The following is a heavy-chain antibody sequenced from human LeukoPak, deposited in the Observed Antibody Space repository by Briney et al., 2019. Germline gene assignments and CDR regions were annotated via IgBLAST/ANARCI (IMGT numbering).Heavy chain of an antibody. CDR3: ARDSIVGATIDFDY. J-gene: IGHJ4*02. Sequence: GGSLRLSCAASGFTFSSYAMHWVRQAPGKGLGWVAVISYDGSNKYYADSVKGRFTISRDNSKNTLYLQMNSLRAEDTAVYYCARDSIVGATIDFDYWGQGTLVTVSS. CDR2: ISYDGSNK. V-gene: IGHV3-30-3*01. D-gene: IGHD1-26*01. CDR1: GFTFSSYA.